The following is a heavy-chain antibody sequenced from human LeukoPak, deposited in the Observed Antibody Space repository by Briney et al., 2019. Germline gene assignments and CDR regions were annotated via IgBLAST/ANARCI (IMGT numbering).Heavy chain of an antibody. Sequence: GGSLRLSCAASGFTLSSYEINWVRQAPGKGLEWISYISSGGSVIYYADSVKGRFTISRDNAQKSLYLQMNSLRAEDTAIYYCARDRMDTNNWAYDAFDIWGQGTMVTVSS. CDR2: ISSGGSVI. CDR3: ARDRMDTNNWAYDAFDI. CDR1: GFTLSSYE. J-gene: IGHJ3*02. D-gene: IGHD5-18*01. V-gene: IGHV3-48*03.